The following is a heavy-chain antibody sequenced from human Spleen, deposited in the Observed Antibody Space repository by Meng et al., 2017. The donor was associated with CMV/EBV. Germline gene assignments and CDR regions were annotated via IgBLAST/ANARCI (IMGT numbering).Heavy chain of an antibody. CDR2: IRYDGSNK. V-gene: IGHV3-30*02. CDR1: GFAFSSYG. CDR3: AKDHTYSSGCTDY. J-gene: IGHJ4*02. Sequence: AASGFAFSSYGMHWVRQAPGKGLEWVAFIRYDGSNKYYADSVKGRFTISRDNSKSTLYLQMNSLRAEDTAVYYCAKDHTYSSGCTDYWGQGTLVTVSS. D-gene: IGHD6-19*01.